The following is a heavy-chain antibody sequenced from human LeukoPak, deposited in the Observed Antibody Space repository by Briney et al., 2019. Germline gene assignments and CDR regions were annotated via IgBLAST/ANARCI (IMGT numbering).Heavy chain of an antibody. Sequence: GASLRLSCAASGFTFSSYAMSWVRQAPGKGLEWVSAISGSGDSTYYADSVKGRFTISRDNSKNTLYLQMNSLRAEDTAVYYCARDIVVVNYWGQGTLVTVSS. CDR1: GFTFSSYA. J-gene: IGHJ4*02. D-gene: IGHD2-2*01. CDR3: ARDIVVVNY. CDR2: ISGSGDST. V-gene: IGHV3-23*01.